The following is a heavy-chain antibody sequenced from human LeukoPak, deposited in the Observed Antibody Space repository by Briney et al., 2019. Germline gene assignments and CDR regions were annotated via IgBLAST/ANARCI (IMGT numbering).Heavy chain of an antibody. Sequence: PGGSLRLSCAASGFTFSSYWMHWVRHAPGKGLVWVSRINSDGSGTSYADSVKGRFTISRDNAKNTLYLQMNSLRVEDTAVYYCARDNGISMIRGAVDIWGQGTMVTASS. CDR2: INSDGSGT. D-gene: IGHD3-22*01. CDR3: ARDNGISMIRGAVDI. CDR1: GFTFSSYW. J-gene: IGHJ3*02. V-gene: IGHV3-74*01.